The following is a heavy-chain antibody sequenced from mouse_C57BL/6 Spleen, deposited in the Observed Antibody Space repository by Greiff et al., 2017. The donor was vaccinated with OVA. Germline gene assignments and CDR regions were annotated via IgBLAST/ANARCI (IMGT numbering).Heavy chain of an antibody. CDR2: IDPSDSET. J-gene: IGHJ2*01. CDR3: ARWEGSYSNDVDY. Sequence: VQLQQPGAELVRPGSSVKLSCKASGYTFTSYWMHWVKQRPIQGLEWIGNIDPSDSETHYNQKFKDKATLTVDKSSSTAYMQLSSLTSEDSAVYYCARWEGSYSNDVDYWGQGTTLTVSS. V-gene: IGHV1-52*01. D-gene: IGHD2-12*01. CDR1: GYTFTSYW.